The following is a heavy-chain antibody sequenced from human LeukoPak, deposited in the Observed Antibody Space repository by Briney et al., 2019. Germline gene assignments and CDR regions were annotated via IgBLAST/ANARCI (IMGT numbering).Heavy chain of an antibody. CDR2: ISGSGGST. J-gene: IGHJ4*02. Sequence: GGSLRLSCAASGFTFSSYAMSWVRQAPGKGLEWVSAISGSGGSTYYADSVKGRFTISRDNSKNTLYLQMNSLRAEDTAVYYCARDFPTQYYYDSSGYYYSNDYWGQGTLVTVSS. CDR1: GFTFSSYA. D-gene: IGHD3-22*01. CDR3: ARDFPTQYYYDSSGYYYSNDY. V-gene: IGHV3-23*01.